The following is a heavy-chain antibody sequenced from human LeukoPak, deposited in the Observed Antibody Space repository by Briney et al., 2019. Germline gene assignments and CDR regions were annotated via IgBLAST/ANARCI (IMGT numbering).Heavy chain of an antibody. Sequence: GGSLRLSCASSGFTFNNYVMSWVRLAPGKGLEWVSGISGSGDDTYYADYVKGRFTISRDSSRDTLYLQMNSLRAEDTAVYYCAKSRSAVAVAGSNCWGQGTLVTVSS. V-gene: IGHV3-23*01. CDR3: AKSRSAVAVAGSNC. CDR1: GFTFNNYV. J-gene: IGHJ4*02. CDR2: ISGSGDDT. D-gene: IGHD6-19*01.